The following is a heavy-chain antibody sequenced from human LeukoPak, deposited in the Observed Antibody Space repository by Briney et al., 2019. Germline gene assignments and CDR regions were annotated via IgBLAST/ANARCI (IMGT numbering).Heavy chain of an antibody. CDR1: GFTFSNYA. J-gene: IGHJ5*02. CDR2: LRGDGET. V-gene: IGHV3-23*01. D-gene: IGHD2-2*02. CDR3: ARGVVPAAIRGGWFDP. Sequence: GGSLRLSCAASGFTFSNYAMSWVRQAPAGGLEWVSSLRGDGETFYADSVKGRFTLSRDESRNTVYLQLNNLRVEDTAVYYCARGVVPAAIRGGWFDPWGQGTLVTVSS.